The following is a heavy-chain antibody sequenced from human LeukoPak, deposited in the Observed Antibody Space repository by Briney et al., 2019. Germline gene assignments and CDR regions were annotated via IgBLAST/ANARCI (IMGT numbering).Heavy chain of an antibody. V-gene: IGHV1-2*02. CDR3: ARELAAAAQGIDY. D-gene: IGHD6-13*01. Sequence: ASVKVSFKASGYTFTGYYMHWVRQAPGQGLEWMGWINPNSGGTDYAQKFQGRVTMTRDTSISTAYMELTRLRSDDTAVYYCARELAAAAQGIDYWGQGTLVTVSS. J-gene: IGHJ4*02. CDR2: INPNSGGT. CDR1: GYTFTGYY.